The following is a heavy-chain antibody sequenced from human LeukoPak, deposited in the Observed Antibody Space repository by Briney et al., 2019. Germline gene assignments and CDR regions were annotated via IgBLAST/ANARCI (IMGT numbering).Heavy chain of an antibody. J-gene: IGHJ5*02. Sequence: SETLSLTCTVSGGSISSSGYYWGWIRQTPGKGLEWIGSIYYSGSNYHNPSLKSRVSMSVDTSKNQFSLKLSPVTAADSAVYYCANMGYSYAPGLFDPWGQGTLVAVSS. CDR3: ANMGYSYAPGLFDP. V-gene: IGHV4-39*07. CDR2: IYYSGSN. CDR1: GGSISSSGYY. D-gene: IGHD5-18*01.